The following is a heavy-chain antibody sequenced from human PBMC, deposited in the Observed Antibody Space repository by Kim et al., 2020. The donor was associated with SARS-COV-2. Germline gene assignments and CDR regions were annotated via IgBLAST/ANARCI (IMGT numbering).Heavy chain of an antibody. D-gene: IGHD6-13*01. CDR2: IMQDGSDQ. V-gene: IGHV3-7*01. J-gene: IGHJ4*02. CDR3: AGGVAGDY. Sequence: VGSLRLSCAASGFTISNYWMTWVRQAPGEGLEWVANIMQDGSDQYYGDSVKGRFTISRDNAKNSVYLQMNSLRAEDTSVYYCAGGVAGDYWGQGALVTVS. CDR1: GFTISNYW.